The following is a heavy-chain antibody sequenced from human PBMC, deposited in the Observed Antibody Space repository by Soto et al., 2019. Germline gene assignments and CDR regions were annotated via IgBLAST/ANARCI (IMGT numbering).Heavy chain of an antibody. CDR3: ARDMDYYDSPRNSFDP. CDR1: GFTFSSYG. V-gene: IGHV3-33*01. Sequence: QVQLVESGGGVVQPGRSLRLSCAASGFTFSSYGMHWVRQAPGKGLEWVAVIWYDGSNKYYADSVKGRFTISRDNSKNTLYLQMNSLRAEDTAVYYCARDMDYYDSPRNSFDPWGQGTLVTVSS. CDR2: IWYDGSNK. D-gene: IGHD3-22*01. J-gene: IGHJ5*02.